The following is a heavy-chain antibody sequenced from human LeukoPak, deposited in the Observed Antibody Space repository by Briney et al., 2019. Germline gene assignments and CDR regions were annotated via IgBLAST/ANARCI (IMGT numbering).Heavy chain of an antibody. V-gene: IGHV1-69*04. CDR3: AREHSGIYDYVWGSYAPPDY. CDR2: IIPILGIA. D-gene: IGHD3-16*01. J-gene: IGHJ4*02. CDR1: GGTFSSYA. Sequence: GSSVKVSCKASGGTFSSYAISWVRQAPGQGLEWMGRIIPILGIANYAQKFQGRVTITADKSTSTAYMELSSLRPEDTAVYYCAREHSGIYDYVWGSYAPPDYWGQGTLVTVSS.